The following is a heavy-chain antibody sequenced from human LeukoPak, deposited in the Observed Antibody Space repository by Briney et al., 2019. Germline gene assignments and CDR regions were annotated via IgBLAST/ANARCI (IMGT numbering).Heavy chain of an antibody. CDR2: INPNSGGT. Sequence: ASVKVSCKASGYTFTSYDINWVRQATGQGLEWMGRINPNSGGTNYAQKFQGRVTMTRDTSISTAYMELSRLRSDDTAVYYCAREGYCTNGVCYYRFDPWGQGTLVTVSS. V-gene: IGHV1-2*06. J-gene: IGHJ5*02. CDR1: GYTFTSYD. D-gene: IGHD2-8*01. CDR3: AREGYCTNGVCYYRFDP.